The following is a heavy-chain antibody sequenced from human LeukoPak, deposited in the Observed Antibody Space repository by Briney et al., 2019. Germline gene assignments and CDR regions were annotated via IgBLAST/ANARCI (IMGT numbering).Heavy chain of an antibody. D-gene: IGHD5-18*01. CDR1: GYTFTGYY. CDR2: INPNSGGT. Sequence: ASVKVSCKASGYTFTGYYMHWVRQAPGQGLEWMGWINPNSGGTNYAQKFRGRVTMTRDTSISTAYMELSRLRSDDTAVYYCARAFALGGAMVTSYWFDPWGQGTLVTVSS. CDR3: ARAFALGGAMVTSYWFDP. J-gene: IGHJ5*02. V-gene: IGHV1-2*02.